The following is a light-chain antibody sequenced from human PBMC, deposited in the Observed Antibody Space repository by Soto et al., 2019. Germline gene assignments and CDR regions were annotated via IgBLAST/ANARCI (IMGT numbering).Light chain of an antibody. Sequence: QSALTQPPSASGSPGQSVTISCTGTSSDVGGYNYVSWYQQHPGKAPKLMIYEVSKRPSGVPDRFSGSKSGNTASLTVSGLQAEDEADHYCCSYAGSNNLGVFGTGTKLTVL. CDR3: CSYAGSNNLGV. J-gene: IGLJ1*01. CDR1: SSDVGGYNY. CDR2: EVS. V-gene: IGLV2-8*01.